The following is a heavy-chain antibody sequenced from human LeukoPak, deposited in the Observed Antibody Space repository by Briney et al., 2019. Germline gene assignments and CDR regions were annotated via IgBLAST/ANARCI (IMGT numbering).Heavy chain of an antibody. V-gene: IGHV1-69*04. Sequence: GASVKVSCKASGGTFSNYAISWVRQAPGQGLEWMGRIIPILGIANYAQKFQGRVTITADKSTSTAYMGLSSLRSEDTAVYYCARDLRYGGNAHPHYYMDVWGKGTTVTVSS. CDR3: ARDLRYGGNAHPHYYMDV. CDR1: GGTFSNYA. J-gene: IGHJ6*03. D-gene: IGHD4-23*01. CDR2: IIPILGIA.